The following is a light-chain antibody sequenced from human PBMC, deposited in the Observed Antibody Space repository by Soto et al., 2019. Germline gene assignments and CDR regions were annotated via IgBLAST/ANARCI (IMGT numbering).Light chain of an antibody. CDR2: GAS. Sequence: EIVLTQSPGTLSLSPGERATLSCRASQSVSSSYLAWYQQKPGQAPRLLIYGASSRATGISDRFSGSGSGIDFTLIIRRLEPEDVEVCYLQQSGSSRTFGQGTKVEIK. CDR1: QSVSSSY. V-gene: IGKV3-20*01. J-gene: IGKJ1*01. CDR3: QQSGSSRT.